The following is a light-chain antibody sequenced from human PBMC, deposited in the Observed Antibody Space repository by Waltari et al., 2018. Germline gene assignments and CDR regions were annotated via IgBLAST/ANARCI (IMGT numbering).Light chain of an antibody. CDR2: WAS. CDR3: QQYYSTPPT. V-gene: IGKV4-1*01. Sequence: DIVMTLSPDSLAVSLGARATIHCKSSQTLLYSSNNKNYLAWYQQKPGQPPKLLIYWASARESGVPDRFSGSGSGTDFTLTISSLQAEDVAVYYCQQYYSTPPTFGQGTRLEIK. CDR1: QTLLYSSNNKNY. J-gene: IGKJ5*01.